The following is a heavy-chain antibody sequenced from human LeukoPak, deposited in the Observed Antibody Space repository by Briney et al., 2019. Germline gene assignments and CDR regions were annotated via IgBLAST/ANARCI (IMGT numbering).Heavy chain of an antibody. CDR3: ARATSQPQRNYYYYYYMDV. J-gene: IGHJ6*03. D-gene: IGHD1-14*01. V-gene: IGHV1-69*05. Sequence: EASVKVSCKTSGYTFTVKFLHWLRQAPGQGLEWMGGIIPIFGTANYAQKFQGRVTITTDESTSTAYMELSSLRSEDTAVYYCARATSQPQRNYYYYYYMDVWGKGTTVTVSS. CDR2: IIPIFGTA. CDR1: GYTFTVKF.